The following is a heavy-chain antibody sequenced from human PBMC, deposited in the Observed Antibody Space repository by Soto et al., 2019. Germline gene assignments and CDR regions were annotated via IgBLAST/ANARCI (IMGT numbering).Heavy chain of an antibody. J-gene: IGHJ6*02. D-gene: IGHD3-10*01. V-gene: IGHV1-18*04. Sequence: ASVKVSCKASGYTFTSYGISWVRQAPGQGLEWMGWISAYNGNTNYAQKLQGRVTMTTDTSTSTAYMELRSLRSDNTAVYYCARDLPIITMVRRDYYYGMDVWGQGTTVTVSS. CDR3: ARDLPIITMVRRDYYYGMDV. CDR1: GYTFTSYG. CDR2: ISAYNGNT.